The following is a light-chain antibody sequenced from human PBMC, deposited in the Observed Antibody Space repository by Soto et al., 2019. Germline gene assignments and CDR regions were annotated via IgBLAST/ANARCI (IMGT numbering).Light chain of an antibody. CDR2: QTS. V-gene: IGKV3-11*01. Sequence: ESGLTQSPATLSSFPGDRVTLSCRASQYINTRLAWYQHRPGQAPRLLIYQTSLRAAGIPARFSASGSGTDFTLTIIDVQPEDFARYYCHQRQSWPRPFGQGTKVDI. CDR3: HQRQSWPRP. J-gene: IGKJ1*01. CDR1: QYINTR.